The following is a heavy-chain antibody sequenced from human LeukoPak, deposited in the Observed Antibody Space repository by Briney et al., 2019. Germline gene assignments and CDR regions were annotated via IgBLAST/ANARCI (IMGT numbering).Heavy chain of an antibody. V-gene: IGHV1-8*01. Sequence: ASVKVSCKASGYTFTSYDINGVRQATGQGLEWMGWMNPNSGNTGYAQKFQGRVTMTRDTSTSTVYMELSSLRSEDTAVYYCARDPGFTEGWFDPWGQGTLVTVSS. D-gene: IGHD3-9*01. CDR3: ARDPGFTEGWFDP. CDR1: GYTFTSYD. J-gene: IGHJ5*02. CDR2: MNPNSGNT.